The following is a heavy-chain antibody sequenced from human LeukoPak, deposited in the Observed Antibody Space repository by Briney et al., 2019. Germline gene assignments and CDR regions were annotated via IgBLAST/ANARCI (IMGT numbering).Heavy chain of an antibody. CDR2: ISYDGSNK. CDR3: ARTYGSGSYYWLSY. J-gene: IGHJ4*02. D-gene: IGHD3-10*01. Sequence: GGSLRLSCAASGSTFSSYVMHWVRQAPGKGLEWVAVISYDGSNKYYADSVKGRFTISRDNSKNTLYLQMNSLRAEGTAVYYCARTYGSGSYYWLSYWGQGTLVTVSS. CDR1: GSTFSSYV. V-gene: IGHV3-30-3*01.